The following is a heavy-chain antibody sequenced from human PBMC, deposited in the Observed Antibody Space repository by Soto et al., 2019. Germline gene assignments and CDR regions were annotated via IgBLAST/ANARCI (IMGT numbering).Heavy chain of an antibody. V-gene: IGHV3-48*01. J-gene: IGHJ3*02. D-gene: IGHD2-2*01. CDR2: ISSSSSTI. Sequence: GGSLRLSCAASGFTFSSYAMSWVRQAPGKGLEWVSYISSSSSTIYYADSVKGRFTISRDNAKNSLYLQMNSLRAEDTAVYYCARDRESNEKYQLLSDAFDIWGQGTMVTVSS. CDR1: GFTFSSYA. CDR3: ARDRESNEKYQLLSDAFDI.